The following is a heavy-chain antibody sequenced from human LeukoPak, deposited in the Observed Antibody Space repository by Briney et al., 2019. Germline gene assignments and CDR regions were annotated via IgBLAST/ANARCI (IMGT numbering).Heavy chain of an antibody. V-gene: IGHV4-4*07. J-gene: IGHJ4*02. CDR1: DGSISGYY. CDR2: IYISGGT. D-gene: IGHD1-1*01. CDR3: AKGRGTWNEDGFDY. Sequence: SETLSLTCILSDGSISGYYWSWIRQPAGKGLEWIGRIYISGGTNYNPSLRRRVTMSVDTSKNQFSLNLSSVSGPDTAVYYFAKGRGTWNEDGFDYWGKGTLVNVSS.